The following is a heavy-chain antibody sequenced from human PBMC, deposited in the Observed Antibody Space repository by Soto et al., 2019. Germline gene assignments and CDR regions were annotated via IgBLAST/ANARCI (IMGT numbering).Heavy chain of an antibody. CDR3: ARDRNAAGSDY. Sequence: QVQLVESGGGLVEPGGSLRLSCAASGFTFSDFYMSWIHQAPGKGLEWISYISSGSTNIFYADSVKGRFTVSRDNAKNSVYLQMDSLRAEDTAVYYCARDRNAAGSDYWGQGTLVTVSS. CDR1: GFTFSDFY. CDR2: ISSGSTNI. J-gene: IGHJ4*02. V-gene: IGHV3-11*01. D-gene: IGHD1-1*01.